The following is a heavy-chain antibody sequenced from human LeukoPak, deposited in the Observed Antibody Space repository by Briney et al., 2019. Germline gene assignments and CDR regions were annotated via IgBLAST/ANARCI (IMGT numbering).Heavy chain of an antibody. V-gene: IGHV4-31*03. Sequence: PSETLSLTCTVSGGSISSGGYYWSWIRQHPGKGLEWIGYIYYSGSTYYNPSLKSRVTISVDTSKNQFSLKLSSVTAADTAMYYCAKTDSSGYYADYWGQGTLVTVSS. J-gene: IGHJ4*02. CDR2: IYYSGST. CDR1: GGSISSGGYY. D-gene: IGHD3-22*01. CDR3: AKTDSSGYYADY.